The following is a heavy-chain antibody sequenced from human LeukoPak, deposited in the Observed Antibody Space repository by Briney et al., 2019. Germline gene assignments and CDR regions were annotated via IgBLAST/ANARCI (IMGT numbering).Heavy chain of an antibody. CDR1: GGSISSGGYY. CDR2: IYYSGST. V-gene: IGHV4-31*03. CDR3: ARDDGSGSYYNPHAFDI. J-gene: IGHJ3*02. D-gene: IGHD3-10*01. Sequence: TSETLSLTCTVSGGSISSGGYYWSWIRQHPGKGLEWIGYIYYSGSTYYNPSLKSRVTISVDTSKNQFSLKLSSVTAVDTAVYYCARDDGSGSYYNPHAFDIWGQGTMVTVSS.